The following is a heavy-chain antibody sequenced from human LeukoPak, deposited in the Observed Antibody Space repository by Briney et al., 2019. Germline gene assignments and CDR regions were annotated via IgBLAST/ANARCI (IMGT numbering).Heavy chain of an antibody. CDR3: AGGRQSYGFSR. D-gene: IGHD5-18*01. CDR2: INHSGST. CDR1: GGSFSGYY. V-gene: IGHV4-34*01. J-gene: IGHJ4*02. Sequence: PSETLSLTCAVYGGSFSGYYWSWIRQPPGKGLEWIGEINHSGSTNYNPSLKSRVTISVDTSKNQFSLKLSSVTAADTAVYYCAGGRQSYGFSRWGQGTLVTVSS.